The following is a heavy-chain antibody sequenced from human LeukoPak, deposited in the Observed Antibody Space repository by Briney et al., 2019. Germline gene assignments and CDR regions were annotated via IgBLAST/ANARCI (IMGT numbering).Heavy chain of an antibody. CDR2: ISSISSYI. Sequence: GGSLRPSCAASGFTFSSYSMNWVRQAPGRGLEWVSSISSISSYIYYADSVKGRFTISRDNAKNSLYLQPNSLRAEDTAVYYCAKDGGKNIVVVVAANNWFDPWGQGTLVTVSS. J-gene: IGHJ5*02. D-gene: IGHD2-15*01. CDR3: AKDGGKNIVVVVAANNWFDP. CDR1: GFTFSSYS. V-gene: IGHV3-21*01.